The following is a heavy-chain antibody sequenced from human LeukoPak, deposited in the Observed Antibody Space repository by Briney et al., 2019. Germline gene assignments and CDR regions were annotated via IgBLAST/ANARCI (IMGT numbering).Heavy chain of an antibody. Sequence: SGPTPVKPTQTLTLTCTFSGFSLSTNGVGVGWIRQPPGKTLEWLALIYWDDDKRYSPSLESRLTITKDTSKNQVVLTMTNMGPEDTATYYCAHRGYNYGYYNWFDPWGQGTLVTVSS. CDR3: AHRGYNYGYYNWFDP. J-gene: IGHJ5*02. CDR2: IYWDDDK. D-gene: IGHD5-18*01. CDR1: GFSLSTNGVG. V-gene: IGHV2-5*02.